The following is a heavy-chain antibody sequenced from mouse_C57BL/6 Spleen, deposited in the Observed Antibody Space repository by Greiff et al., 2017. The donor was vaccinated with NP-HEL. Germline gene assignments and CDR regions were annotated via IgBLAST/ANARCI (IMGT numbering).Heavy chain of an antibody. CDR2: IYPGDGDT. Sequence: QVQLQQSGPELVKPGASVKISCKASGYAFSSSWMNWVKQRPGKGLEWIGRIYPGDGDTNYNGKFKGKATLTADKSSSTAYMQLSSLTSEDSAVYFCARLDGYDGAWCAYWGQGTLVTVSA. CDR3: ARLDGYDGAWCAY. V-gene: IGHV1-82*01. D-gene: IGHD2-2*01. CDR1: GYAFSSSW. J-gene: IGHJ3*01.